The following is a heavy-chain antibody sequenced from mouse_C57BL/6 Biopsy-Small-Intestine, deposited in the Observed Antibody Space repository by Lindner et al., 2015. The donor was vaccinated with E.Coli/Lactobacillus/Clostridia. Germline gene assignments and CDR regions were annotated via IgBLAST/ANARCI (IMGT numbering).Heavy chain of an antibody. Sequence: EVQLQESGPELVKPGASVKISCKASGYSFTNYNMNWVKQSNGKSLEWIGVINPNYGTTTYNQKFKGKATLTVDQSSSTAYMQLNSLTSEDSAVYYCARWGYYGSSLDYWGPGTTLTVSS. D-gene: IGHD1-1*01. CDR1: GYSFTNYN. CDR3: ARWGYYGSSLDY. J-gene: IGHJ2*01. CDR2: INPNYGTT. V-gene: IGHV1-39*01.